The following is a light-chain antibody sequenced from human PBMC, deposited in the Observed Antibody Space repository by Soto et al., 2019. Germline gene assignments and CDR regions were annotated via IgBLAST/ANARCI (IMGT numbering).Light chain of an antibody. CDR3: QQRSNWPPLFT. Sequence: EIVLTQSPATLSLSPGERATLSCRASQSVSSYLAWYQQKPGQAPRLLIYDSSNRATGIPARFSGSGYGTDFTLADSSLEPEDFAVYYCQQRSNWPPLFTFGAGTKVDIK. CDR1: QSVSSY. J-gene: IGKJ3*01. CDR2: DSS. V-gene: IGKV3-11*01.